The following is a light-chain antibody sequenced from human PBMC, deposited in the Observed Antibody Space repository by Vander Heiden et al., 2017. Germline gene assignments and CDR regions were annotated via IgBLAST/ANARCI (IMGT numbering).Light chain of an antibody. V-gene: IGLV1-47*01. CDR3: ATWDESLRDVV. J-gene: IGLJ2*01. Sequence: QSVLTQPPSASGTPGQRVTISCSGTRSNIGGNFVYWYQQLPETAPKVLIFKNNQRPSGVPDRFYGSKSGTSASLAISGLRSEDEADYYCATWDESLRDVVFGGGKKLNVL. CDR1: RSNIGGNF. CDR2: KNN.